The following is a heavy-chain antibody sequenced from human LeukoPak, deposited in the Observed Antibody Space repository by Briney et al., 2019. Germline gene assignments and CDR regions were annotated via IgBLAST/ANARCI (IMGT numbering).Heavy chain of an antibody. CDR3: ARRSGGFGELLWFDY. CDR1: GFTFSSYW. Sequence: PGGSLILSCAASGFTFSSYWMHWVRQAPGKGLVWVSRINSDGSSTSYADSVKGRFTISRDNAKNTLYLQMNSLRAEDTAVYYCARRSGGFGELLWFDYWGQGTLVTVSS. D-gene: IGHD3-10*01. CDR2: INSDGSST. V-gene: IGHV3-74*01. J-gene: IGHJ4*02.